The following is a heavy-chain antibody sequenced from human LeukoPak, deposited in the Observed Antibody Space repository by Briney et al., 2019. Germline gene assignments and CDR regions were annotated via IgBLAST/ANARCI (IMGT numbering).Heavy chain of an antibody. CDR2: IYSSGST. CDR1: GGSIKSGTYY. Sequence: SETLSLTCTVSGGSIKSGTYYWSWIRQPAGKGLEWIGRIYSSGSTNYNPSLKSRVTISIDTSKNQFSLKLSSVTAADTAVYYCAISRIYGSGSGGDFDYWGQGTLVTVSS. CDR3: AISRIYGSGSGGDFDY. J-gene: IGHJ4*02. D-gene: IGHD3-10*01. V-gene: IGHV4-61*02.